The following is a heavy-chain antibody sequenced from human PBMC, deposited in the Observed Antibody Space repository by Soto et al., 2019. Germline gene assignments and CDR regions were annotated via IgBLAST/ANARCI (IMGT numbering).Heavy chain of an antibody. CDR1: GVSIDNFF. CDR2: VSQGGAAAYMSEGETT. J-gene: IGHJ5*02. CDR3: AXXXXXXXXXXKXLGEWFDP. Sequence: QVQLQESGPGLLRPSETLSLTCTVSGVSIDNFFWSWIRQTPGKGLEWIGYVSQGGAAAYMSEGETTSYNPSLESRATISLDXPKXXFSXKLTXXXXADTAVXXXAXXXXXXXXXXKXLGEWFDPWGQGTLVTVSS. D-gene: IGHD3-16*01. V-gene: IGHV4-59*03.